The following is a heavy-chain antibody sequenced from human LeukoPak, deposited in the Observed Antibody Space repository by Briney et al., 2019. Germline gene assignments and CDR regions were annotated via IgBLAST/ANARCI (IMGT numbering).Heavy chain of an antibody. J-gene: IGHJ6*02. Sequence: QPGGSLRLSCAASAFPFSNHGMHWVRQAPGKGLEWVAVIWYDGSNKYYADSVKGRFTFSRDNSKNTVYLQMNSLRAEDTAVYYCARGSFSSLPGPHHGMDVWGPGTTVIVS. CDR2: IWYDGSNK. D-gene: IGHD6-13*01. V-gene: IGHV3-33*01. CDR1: AFPFSNHG. CDR3: ARGSFSSLPGPHHGMDV.